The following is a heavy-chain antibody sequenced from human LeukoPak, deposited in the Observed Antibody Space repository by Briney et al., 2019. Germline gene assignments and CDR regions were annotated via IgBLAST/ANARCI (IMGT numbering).Heavy chain of an antibody. J-gene: IGHJ4*02. Sequence: PGGSLRLSCAASGFTFDDYTMHWVRQAPGKGLDWVSLISWDGGSTYYADSVKGRFTISRDNSKNSLYLQMNSLRSEDTALYYCAKDDSSGYFTFDYWGQGTLVTVSP. V-gene: IGHV3-43*01. CDR1: GFTFDDYT. D-gene: IGHD3-22*01. CDR3: AKDDSSGYFTFDY. CDR2: ISWDGGST.